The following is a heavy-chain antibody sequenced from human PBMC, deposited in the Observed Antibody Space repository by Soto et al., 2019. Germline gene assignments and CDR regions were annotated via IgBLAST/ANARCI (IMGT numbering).Heavy chain of an antibody. V-gene: IGHV3-23*01. CDR1: GFTFSSYA. D-gene: IGHD6-19*01. Sequence: EVQLLESGGGLVQPGGSLRLSCAASGFTFSSYAMSWVRQAPGKGLEWVSAISGSGGSTYYADSVKGRFTISRDNSKNTLYLHMNSLRAEDTAVYYCASIPSSASGAFDIWGQGTMVTVSS. CDR2: ISGSGGST. J-gene: IGHJ3*02. CDR3: ASIPSSASGAFDI.